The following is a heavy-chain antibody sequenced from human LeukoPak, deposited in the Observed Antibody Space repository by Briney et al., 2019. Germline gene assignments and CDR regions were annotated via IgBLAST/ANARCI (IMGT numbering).Heavy chain of an antibody. J-gene: IGHJ4*02. CDR1: GDSVSSNSAA. CDR3: ARARDGSSSWSVGYYFDY. Sequence: SQTLSLTCAISGDSVSSNSAAWNWTRQSPSGGLEWLGRTYYRSKWYNDYAVSVKSRITTNPDTSKNQFSLQLNSVTPEDTAVYYCARARDGSSSWSVGYYFDYWGQGTLVTVSS. D-gene: IGHD6-13*01. V-gene: IGHV6-1*01. CDR2: TYYRSKWYN.